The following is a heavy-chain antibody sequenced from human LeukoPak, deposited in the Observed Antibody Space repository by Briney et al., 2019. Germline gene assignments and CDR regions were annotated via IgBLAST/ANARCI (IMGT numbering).Heavy chain of an antibody. D-gene: IGHD1-26*01. Sequence: GRSLRLSCAASGFTFSSYSINWVRQAPGKGLEWVSSISSSSSYIYYADSVKGRFTISRDNAKNSLYLQMNSLRAEDTAVYYCARGHGSSDAFDIWGQGTMVTVSS. CDR1: GFTFSSYS. V-gene: IGHV3-21*01. CDR2: ISSSSSYI. J-gene: IGHJ3*02. CDR3: ARGHGSSDAFDI.